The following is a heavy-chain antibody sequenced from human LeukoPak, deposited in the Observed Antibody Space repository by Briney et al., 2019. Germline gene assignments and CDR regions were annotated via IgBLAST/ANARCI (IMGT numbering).Heavy chain of an antibody. D-gene: IGHD5-18*01. V-gene: IGHV1-69*01. CDR1: GGTFSSYA. CDR2: IIPIFGTA. CDR3: AREAGIGYSYGYVFVY. J-gene: IGHJ4*02. Sequence: SVTVSCTASGGTFSSYAISWVRQAPGQGLEWMGGIIPIFGTANYAQKFRGRVTITADESTSTAYMELSSLRSEDTAVYYCAREAGIGYSYGYVFVYWGQGTLVTVSS.